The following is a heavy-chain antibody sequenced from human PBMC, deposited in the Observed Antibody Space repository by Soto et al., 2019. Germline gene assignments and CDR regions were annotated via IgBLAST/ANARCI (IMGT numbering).Heavy chain of an antibody. CDR2: IYHSGST. D-gene: IGHD6-13*01. V-gene: IGHV4-4*02. Sequence: QVQLQESGPGLVKPSGTLSLTCAVSGGSISSSNWWSWVRQPPGKGLEWIGEIYHSGSTNYNPSLKSRVTISVDKSKNQFSLKLSSVTAADTAAYYCAREWVAAAGTRWFDPWGQGTLVTVSS. CDR1: GGSISSSNW. CDR3: AREWVAAAGTRWFDP. J-gene: IGHJ5*02.